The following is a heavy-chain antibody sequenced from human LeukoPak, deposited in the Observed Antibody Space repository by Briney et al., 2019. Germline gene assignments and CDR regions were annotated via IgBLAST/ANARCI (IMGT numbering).Heavy chain of an antibody. CDR1: GFTFSNYA. CDR3: APTGYYDSSGYYFDY. J-gene: IGHJ4*02. Sequence: GGSLRLSCAASGFTFSNYAMNWVRQAPGMGLEWVSAISGGGGSTYYADSVKGRFTISRDNSKNTLYLQMNSLRAEDTAVYYCAPTGYYDSSGYYFDYWGQGTLVTVSS. D-gene: IGHD3-22*01. CDR2: ISGGGGST. V-gene: IGHV3-23*01.